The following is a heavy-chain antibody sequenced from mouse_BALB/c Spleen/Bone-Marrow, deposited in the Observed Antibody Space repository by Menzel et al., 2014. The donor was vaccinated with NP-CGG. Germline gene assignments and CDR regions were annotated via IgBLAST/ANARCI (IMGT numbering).Heavy chain of an antibody. V-gene: IGHV5-17*02. Sequence: EVKLQESGGGLVQPGGSRKLSCAASGFTFSSFGMHWVRQAPEKGLEWVAYINSGSSITYYANTLKGRFTISRDIPKNTMFMQMTSLRSEDTAIYYCTRSRGNWVDFDVWGAGTTVTVSS. CDR3: TRSRGNWVDFDV. CDR2: INSGSSIT. J-gene: IGHJ1*01. CDR1: GFTFSSFG. D-gene: IGHD4-1*01.